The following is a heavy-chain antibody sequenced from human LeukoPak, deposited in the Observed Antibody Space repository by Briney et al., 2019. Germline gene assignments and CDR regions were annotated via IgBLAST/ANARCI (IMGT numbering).Heavy chain of an antibody. CDR1: GGSISSSSYY. CDR2: IYYSGST. Sequence: PSETLSLTCTVSGGSISSSSYYWGWIRQPPGKGLEWIGNIYYSGSTYYNPSLKSRVIISVDTSKNQFSLKLSSVTAADTAVYYCASQPQQVVAGLEGYWGQGTLVTVSS. J-gene: IGHJ4*02. D-gene: IGHD2-15*01. V-gene: IGHV4-39*01. CDR3: ASQPQQVVAGLEGY.